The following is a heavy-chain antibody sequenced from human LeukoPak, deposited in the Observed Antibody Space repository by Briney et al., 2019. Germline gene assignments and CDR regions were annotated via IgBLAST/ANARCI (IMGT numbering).Heavy chain of an antibody. CDR2: ISGSGGST. V-gene: IGHV3-23*01. CDR3: AKDLVVGALDY. J-gene: IGHJ4*02. D-gene: IGHD1-26*01. Sequence: PGGSLRLSCAAFGFTFSSYAMTWIRQAPGKGLEWVSSISGSGGSTYYADSVKGRFTISRDNSRNMLFLQMNSLRADDTAVYYCAKDLVVGALDYWGQGTLVTVSS. CDR1: GFTFSSYA.